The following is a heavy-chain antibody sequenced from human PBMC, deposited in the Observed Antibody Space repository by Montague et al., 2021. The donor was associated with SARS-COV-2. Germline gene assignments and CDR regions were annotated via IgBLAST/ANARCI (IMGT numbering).Heavy chain of an antibody. D-gene: IGHD3-10*01. CDR3: ARLRDGVVPSPILGVGPYYSYYYMDV. J-gene: IGHJ6*03. Sequence: SETRSLTCAVHGTSFSGYYWNWIRQPPGKGLEWIGEINHGGSTKYSPSLKSRLTISADTSKSQFSLKLTSVAAADTAVYYCARLRDGVVPSPILGVGPYYSYYYMDVWGRGTTVTVSS. V-gene: IGHV4-34*01. CDR2: INHGGST. CDR1: GTSFSGYY.